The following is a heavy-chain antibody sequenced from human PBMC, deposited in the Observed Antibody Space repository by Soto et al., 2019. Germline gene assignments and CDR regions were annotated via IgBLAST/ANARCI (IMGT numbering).Heavy chain of an antibody. J-gene: IGHJ4*02. CDR3: AARRYCSGGTCPDYFDY. V-gene: IGHV1-69*13. CDR1: GGTFGSYA. D-gene: IGHD2-15*01. Sequence: SVKVSCKASGGTFGSYAISWVRQAPGQGLEWMGGIIPIFGTASYAQKFQGRVTITADESTSAAYMELSSLRSDDTAVYYCAARRYCSGGTCPDYFDYWGPGTLVTVSS. CDR2: IIPIFGTA.